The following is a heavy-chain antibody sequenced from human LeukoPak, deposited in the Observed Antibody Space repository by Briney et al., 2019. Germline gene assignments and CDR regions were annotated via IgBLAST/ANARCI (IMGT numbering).Heavy chain of an antibody. CDR1: GFTLGDFW. J-gene: IGHJ3*02. D-gene: IGHD2-2*01. CDR3: TRDFRYVAFDI. V-gene: IGHV3-74*01. Sequence: PGGSLRLPCAASGFTLGDFWVFWVRQAPGKGLEWVSRIEGDGSRTNTADSVKGRFTISRDNAKNTVYLQMNSLRVEDTAVYYCTRDFRYVAFDIWGQGTMVTVSS. CDR2: IEGDGSRT.